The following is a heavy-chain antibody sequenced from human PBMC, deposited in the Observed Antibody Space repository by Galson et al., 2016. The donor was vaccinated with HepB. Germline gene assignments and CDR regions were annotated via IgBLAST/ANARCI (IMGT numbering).Heavy chain of an antibody. CDR3: ITDDGGSSIYGPK. CDR2: IKSESDGGMT. V-gene: IGHV3-15*01. CDR1: GFIFSNTW. Sequence: SLRLSCAASGFIFSNTWMSWVRQTSGKGPEWVGRIKSESDGGMTDYGAPVKGRFSISRDDSKNTLYLQMDSLKTEDTAVYYCITDDGGSSIYGPKWGRGTLVTVSS. D-gene: IGHD5/OR15-5a*01. J-gene: IGHJ4*02.